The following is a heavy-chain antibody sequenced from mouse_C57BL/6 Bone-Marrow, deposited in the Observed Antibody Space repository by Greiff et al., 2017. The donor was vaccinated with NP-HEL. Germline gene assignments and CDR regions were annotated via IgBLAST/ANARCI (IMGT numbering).Heavy chain of an antibody. CDR1: GFTFSSYG. J-gene: IGHJ4*01. D-gene: IGHD1-1*01. V-gene: IGHV5-6*02. Sequence: DVKLVESGGDLVKPGGSLKLSCAASGFTFSSYGMSWVRQTPDKRLGWVATISSGGSYTYYPDSVKGRFTISRDNAKNTLYLQMSSLKSEDTAMYYCARPSYYGYAMDYWGQGTSVTVSS. CDR2: ISSGGSYT. CDR3: ARPSYYGYAMDY.